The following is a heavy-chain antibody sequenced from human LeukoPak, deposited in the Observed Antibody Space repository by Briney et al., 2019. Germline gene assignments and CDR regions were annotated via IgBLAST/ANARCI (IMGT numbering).Heavy chain of an antibody. J-gene: IGHJ4*02. D-gene: IGHD2-2*01. CDR1: GFTFSSYW. CDR3: AGSYCSSTSCSNPFDY. CDR2: IKQDGSEK. Sequence: GGSLRLSCAASGFTFSSYWMSWVRQAPGKGLEWVANIKQDGSEKYYVDSVKGRLTISRDNAKNSLYLQMNSLRAEDTAVYYCAGSYCSSTSCSNPFDYWGQGTLVTVSS. V-gene: IGHV3-7*01.